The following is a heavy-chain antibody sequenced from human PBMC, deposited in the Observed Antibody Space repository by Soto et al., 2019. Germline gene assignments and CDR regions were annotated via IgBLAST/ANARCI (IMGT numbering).Heavy chain of an antibody. Sequence: PGGSLRLSCAASGFTFSSYGMHWVRQALGKGLEGVAVISYDGSNKYYADSVKGRFTVSRDKSKNTLYLQVNSLRAEDTAVYYCAKDKVPVVVPAPFDYWGQGTLVTVSS. CDR2: ISYDGSNK. CDR3: AKDKVPVVVPAPFDY. D-gene: IGHD2-21*02. J-gene: IGHJ4*02. CDR1: GFTFSSYG. V-gene: IGHV3-30*18.